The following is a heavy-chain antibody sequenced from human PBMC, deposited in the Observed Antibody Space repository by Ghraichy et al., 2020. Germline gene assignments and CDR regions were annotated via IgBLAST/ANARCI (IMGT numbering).Heavy chain of an antibody. CDR1: GYSFTSYW. Sequence: GESLNISCKGSGYSFTSYWIGWVRQMPGKGLEWMGIIYPGDSDTRYSPSFQGQVTISADKSISTAYLQWSSLKASDTAMYYCARSGQQLDYYYYGMDVWGQGTTVTVS. J-gene: IGHJ6*02. CDR2: IYPGDSDT. CDR3: ARSGQQLDYYYYGMDV. V-gene: IGHV5-51*01. D-gene: IGHD6-13*01.